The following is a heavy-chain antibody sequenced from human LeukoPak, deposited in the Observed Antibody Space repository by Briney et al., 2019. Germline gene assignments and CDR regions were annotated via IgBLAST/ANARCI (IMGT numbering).Heavy chain of an antibody. CDR3: ARPHDYGDYVAFDI. J-gene: IGHJ3*02. CDR1: GYSFNTYW. CDR2: IYPGDSDT. Sequence: GESLKISCKGSGYSFNTYWIGWVRQMPGKGLEWMGIIYPGDSDTRYSPSFQGQVTISADKSITTAYLQWSSLKASDTAMYYCARPHDYGDYVAFDIWGQGTMVTVSS. D-gene: IGHD4-17*01. V-gene: IGHV5-51*01.